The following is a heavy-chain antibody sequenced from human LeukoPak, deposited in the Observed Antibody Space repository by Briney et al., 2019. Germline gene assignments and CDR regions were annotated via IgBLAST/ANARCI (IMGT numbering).Heavy chain of an antibody. CDR2: ISAYNGNT. J-gene: IGHJ4*02. CDR1: GYTFTSYG. D-gene: IGHD3-22*01. CDR3: ARSKTYYYDSSGYYHFDY. V-gene: IGHV1-18*01. Sequence: ASVKVSCKASGYTFTSYGISWVRQAPGQGLEWMGWISAYNGNTNYAQKLQGRVTMTTDTSTSTAYMELRSLRSDDTAVYYCARSKTYYYDSSGYYHFDYWGQGTLVTVSS.